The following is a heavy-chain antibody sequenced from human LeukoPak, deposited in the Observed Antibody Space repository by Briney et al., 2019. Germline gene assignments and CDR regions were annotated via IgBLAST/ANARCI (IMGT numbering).Heavy chain of an antibody. J-gene: IGHJ4*02. Sequence: PGGSLRLSCAASGFTFDDYAMHWVRHAPGKGLEWVSLISGDGGSTYYADSVKGRFTISRDNSKNSLYLQMNSLRTEDTALYYCAKDLEYSSSSAFDYWGQGTLVTVSS. CDR1: GFTFDDYA. CDR3: AKDLEYSSSSAFDY. V-gene: IGHV3-43*02. D-gene: IGHD6-6*01. CDR2: ISGDGGST.